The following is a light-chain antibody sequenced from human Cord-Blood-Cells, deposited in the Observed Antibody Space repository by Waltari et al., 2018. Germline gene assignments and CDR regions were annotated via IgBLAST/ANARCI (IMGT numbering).Light chain of an antibody. CDR2: YDS. Sequence: SYVLTQPPSVSVAPGKTARITCGGNNIGSKSVHWYQQKPGQAPVLVIYYDSDRPPGLPGGFSGPKFGNPATLACRRCEAGDEADYYCQVWDSSSDLWVFGGGTKLTVL. J-gene: IGLJ3*02. CDR1: NIGSKS. CDR3: QVWDSSSDLWV. V-gene: IGLV3-21*04.